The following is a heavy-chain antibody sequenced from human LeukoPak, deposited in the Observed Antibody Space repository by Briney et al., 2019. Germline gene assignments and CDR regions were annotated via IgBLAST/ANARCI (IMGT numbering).Heavy chain of an antibody. Sequence: SQTLSVTCAISGDSVSSNSAAWNWIRQSPSRGLEWLGRTYYRYKWYNDFAVSVKSRITINPDTSKNQLSLQLNSVTPEDTAVYYCARALMDFQGPLSEWELLLGAFDIWGQGTMVTVSS. J-gene: IGHJ3*02. CDR1: GDSVSSNSAA. V-gene: IGHV6-1*01. CDR2: TYYRYKWYN. CDR3: ARALMDFQGPLSEWELLLGAFDI. D-gene: IGHD1-26*01.